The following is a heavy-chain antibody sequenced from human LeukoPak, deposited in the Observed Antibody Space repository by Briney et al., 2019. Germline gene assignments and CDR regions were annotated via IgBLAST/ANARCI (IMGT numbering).Heavy chain of an antibody. V-gene: IGHV3-7*05. J-gene: IGHJ4*02. CDR2: IKEDGSEK. CDR3: ARGGGRHVEY. D-gene: IGHD3-16*01. Sequence: GESLKISCAASGFTFSSYWMSWVRQAPGKGLEWVANIKEDGSEKNYVDSVKGRFTISRDNAKNSLYLQMNILRAEDTAVYYCARGGGRHVEYWGQGNLVTVSS. CDR1: GFTFSSYW.